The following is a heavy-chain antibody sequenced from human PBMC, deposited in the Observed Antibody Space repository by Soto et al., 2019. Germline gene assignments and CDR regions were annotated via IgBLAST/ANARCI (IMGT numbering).Heavy chain of an antibody. D-gene: IGHD6-6*01. CDR2: TYYRSKWNT. Sequence: SQTLSLTCVISGDSVSSNSAAWNWIRQSPSRGLEWLGRTYYRSKWNTDSAVSMKNRITITPDTSKKLFSLQLDSVTLEDKAVYYCARQPLVTLAIYGLDVGGQGTKVNASS. CDR1: GDSVSSNSAA. J-gene: IGHJ6*02. V-gene: IGHV6-1*01. CDR3: ARQPLVTLAIYGLDV.